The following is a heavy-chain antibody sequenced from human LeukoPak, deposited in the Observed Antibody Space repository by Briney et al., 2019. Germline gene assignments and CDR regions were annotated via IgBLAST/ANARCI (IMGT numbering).Heavy chain of an antibody. CDR3: ARRRLDSSWCFDY. V-gene: IGHV1-18*01. CDR2: ISGNNANT. Sequence: ASVTVSFKASGYTFTNYGISWVRQAPGQGLEWMAWISGNNANTKYAQKVQGRVTVTTDTSTSTAYMELGSLTSDDTAVYYCARRRLDSSWCFDYWGQGTLVTVSS. J-gene: IGHJ4*02. D-gene: IGHD6-13*01. CDR1: GYTFTNYG.